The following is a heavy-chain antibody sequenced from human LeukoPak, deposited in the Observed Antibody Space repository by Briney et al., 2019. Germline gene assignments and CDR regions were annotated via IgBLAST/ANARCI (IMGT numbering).Heavy chain of an antibody. V-gene: IGHV3-30*04. J-gene: IGHJ4*02. CDR3: VRATTVVNGPGGDY. CDR1: GFTFSSYA. Sequence: GRSLRLSCAASGFTFSSYAMHWVRQAPGKGLEWVAVISYDGSNKYYADSVKGRFTISRDNAKNTLYLQMNSLRAEDTAVYYCVRATTVVNGPGGDYWGQGTLVTVSS. D-gene: IGHD4-23*01. CDR2: ISYDGSNK.